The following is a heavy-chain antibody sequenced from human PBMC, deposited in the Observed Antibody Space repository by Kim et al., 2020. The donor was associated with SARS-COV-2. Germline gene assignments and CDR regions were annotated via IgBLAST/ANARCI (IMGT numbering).Heavy chain of an antibody. Sequence: GGSLRLSCAASGFTFSSYWMHWVRQAPGKGLVWVSRINSDGSSTSYADSVKGRFTISRDNAKNTLYLQMNSLRAEDTAVYYCARVGVLDYGDYFDYWGQGTLVTVSS. V-gene: IGHV3-74*01. CDR3: ARVGVLDYGDYFDY. J-gene: IGHJ4*02. D-gene: IGHD4-17*01. CDR2: INSDGSST. CDR1: GFTFSSYW.